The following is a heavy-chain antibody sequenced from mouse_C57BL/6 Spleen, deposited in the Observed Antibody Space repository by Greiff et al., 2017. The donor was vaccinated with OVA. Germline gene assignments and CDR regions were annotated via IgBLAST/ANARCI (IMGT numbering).Heavy chain of an antibody. J-gene: IGHJ1*03. CDR1: GFTFSSYG. Sequence: EVQVVESGGDLVKPGGSLKLSCAASGFTFSSYGMSWVRQTPDKRLEWVATISSGGSYTYYPDSVKGRFTISRDNAKNTLYLQMSSLKSEDTAMYYCARHVVTTVLDWYFDVWGTGTTVTVSS. D-gene: IGHD1-1*01. CDR2: ISSGGSYT. V-gene: IGHV5-6*01. CDR3: ARHVVTTVLDWYFDV.